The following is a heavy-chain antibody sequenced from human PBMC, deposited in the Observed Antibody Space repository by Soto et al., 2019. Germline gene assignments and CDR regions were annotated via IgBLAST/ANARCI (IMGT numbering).Heavy chain of an antibody. CDR3: AREPKQNYDSSPWNGGFDS. V-gene: IGHV4-30-4*08. CDR1: GGSIGSSSYY. Sequence: TLSLTCSVPGGSIGSSSYYFGWIRQPPGKGLEWVGYIYYTGNNFYNPALKSRVAMSVDPSTNQFSLKLAPVTDADTAVYFCAREPKQNYDSSPWNGGFDSWGPGTLVTVSS. J-gene: IGHJ4*02. D-gene: IGHD3-22*01. CDR2: IYYTGNN.